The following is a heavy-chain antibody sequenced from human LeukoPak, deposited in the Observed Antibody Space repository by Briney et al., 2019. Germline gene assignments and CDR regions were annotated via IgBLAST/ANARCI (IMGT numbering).Heavy chain of an antibody. Sequence: SETLSLTCTVSGDSISTYYWSWLRQPAGRGLVWIGRIYTSGSTNYNPSLKSRVTMSVDTSKNQFSLKLSSVTAADTAVYYCARLSCSSTSCYSFDYWGQGTLVTVSS. CDR3: ARLSCSSTSCYSFDY. V-gene: IGHV4-4*07. J-gene: IGHJ4*02. CDR1: GDSISTYY. CDR2: IYTSGST. D-gene: IGHD2-2*01.